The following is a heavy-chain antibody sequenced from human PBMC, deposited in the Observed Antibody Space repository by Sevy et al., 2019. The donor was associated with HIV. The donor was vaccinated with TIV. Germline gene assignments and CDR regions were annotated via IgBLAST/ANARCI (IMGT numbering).Heavy chain of an antibody. J-gene: IGHJ6*02. D-gene: IGHD3-22*01. Sequence: GGSLRLSCAATGFSLNDYHMTWIRQAPGKGLEWVSYISGDSGHTNYAESVKGRFTISRDNTKNFVYLQMDGLRAEDTATYYCARDGNSGYYFNYYYHGMDIWGQGTTVTVSS. CDR3: ARDGNSGYYFNYYYHGMDI. CDR1: GFSLNDYH. CDR2: ISGDSGHT. V-gene: IGHV3-11*06.